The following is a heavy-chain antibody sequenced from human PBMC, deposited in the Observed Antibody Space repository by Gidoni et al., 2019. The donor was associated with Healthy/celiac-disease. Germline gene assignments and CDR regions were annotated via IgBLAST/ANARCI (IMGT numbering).Heavy chain of an antibody. J-gene: IGHJ1*01. CDR1: GGSISSSSYY. D-gene: IGHD3-22*01. V-gene: IGHV4-39*01. CDR2: IYYSGST. CDR3: ARPPYYDSSGYYHEYFQH. Sequence: QLQLQESGPGLVKPSETLSLTCTVSGGSISSSSYYWGWIRQPQGKGLEWIGSIYYSGSTNYNPSLKSRVNISVDTSKNQFSLKLSSVTAADTAVYYCARPPYYDSSGYYHEYFQHWGQGTLVTVSS.